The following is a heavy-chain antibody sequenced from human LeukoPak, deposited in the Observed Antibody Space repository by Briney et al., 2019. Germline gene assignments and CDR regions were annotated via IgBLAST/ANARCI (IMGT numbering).Heavy chain of an antibody. CDR1: GYTFTNYG. CDR2: ISAYNGNT. Sequence: ASVKVPCKTSGYTFTNYGVMWVRQAPAQGVEWMGWISAYNGNTNYAQKLQGRVTMTTDTSTSTAYMELRSLRSDDTAVYYCATSGYCSGGSCYRLDYWGQGTLVTVSS. J-gene: IGHJ4*02. CDR3: ATSGYCSGGSCYRLDY. V-gene: IGHV1-18*01. D-gene: IGHD2-15*01.